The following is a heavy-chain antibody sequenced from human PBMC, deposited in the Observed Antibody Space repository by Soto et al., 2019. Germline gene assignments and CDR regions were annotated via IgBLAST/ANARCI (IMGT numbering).Heavy chain of an antibody. D-gene: IGHD2-15*01. J-gene: IGHJ6*03. CDR3: ARVTHCSGGSCYGGYYYYMDV. CDR1: GFTFSSYG. V-gene: IGHV3-33*01. CDR2: IWYDGSNQ. Sequence: GGSLRLSCAASGFTFSSYGMHWVRQAPGKGLEWVAVIWYDGSNQYYADSLKGRFTISRDNSKNTLYLQMNSLRAEDTAVYYCARVTHCSGGSCYGGYYYYMDVWGKGTTVTVSS.